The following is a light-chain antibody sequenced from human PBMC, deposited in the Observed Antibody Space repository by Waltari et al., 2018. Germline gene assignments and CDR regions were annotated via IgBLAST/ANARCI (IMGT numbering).Light chain of an antibody. CDR2: AAS. Sequence: DIQMTQSPPSLSASVGDRVTITCRASQSITTFLNWYQQKPGKAPKLLIYAASSLQGGAPSRFSGSGSGTEFTLTISSLQAEDVAVYYCQQYYSTLITFGQGTRLEIK. CDR3: QQYYSTLIT. J-gene: IGKJ5*01. V-gene: IGKV1-39*01. CDR1: QSITTF.